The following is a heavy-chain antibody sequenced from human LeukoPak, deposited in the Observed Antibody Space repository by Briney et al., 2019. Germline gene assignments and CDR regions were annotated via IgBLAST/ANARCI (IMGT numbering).Heavy chain of an antibody. V-gene: IGHV4-34*01. CDR2: INHSGST. Sequence: SETLSLICAVYGGSFSGYYWSWIRQPPGKGLEWIGEINHSGSTNYNPSLKSRVTISVDTSKNQFSLKLSSVTAADTAVYYCARGDIAVARFDYWGKGTLVTVSS. CDR3: ARGDIAVARFDY. D-gene: IGHD6-19*01. J-gene: IGHJ4*02. CDR1: GGSFSGYY.